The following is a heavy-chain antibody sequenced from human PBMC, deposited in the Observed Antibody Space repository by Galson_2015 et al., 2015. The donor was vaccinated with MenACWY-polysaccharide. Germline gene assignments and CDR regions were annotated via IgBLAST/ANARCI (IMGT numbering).Heavy chain of an antibody. CDR2: MHPSSGNT. CDR1: GYTFNSYD. CDR3: ARVVRRKYSYSDY. Sequence: SVKVSCKASGYTFNSYDINWVRQATGQGLEWMGWMHPSSGNTGYAQKFQGRVTMTRDTSINTAYMELSSLRYEDTAVYYCARVVRRKYSYSDYWGQGTLVTVSS. V-gene: IGHV1-8*01. J-gene: IGHJ4*02. D-gene: IGHD5-18*01.